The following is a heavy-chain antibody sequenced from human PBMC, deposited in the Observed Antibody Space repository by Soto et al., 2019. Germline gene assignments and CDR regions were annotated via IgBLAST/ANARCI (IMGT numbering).Heavy chain of an antibody. CDR2: INHSGGT. Sequence: SETLSLTCAVYGGSFSAYYWSWIRQPPGKGLEWIGEINHSGGTSYNPSLKSRVTIAVDTSKNQLSLKLSSATAADTAVYYCARSMYSTSAQLYYGMDVWGQGTTVTSP. CDR1: GGSFSAYY. V-gene: IGHV4-34*01. D-gene: IGHD6-6*01. J-gene: IGHJ6*02. CDR3: ARSMYSTSAQLYYGMDV.